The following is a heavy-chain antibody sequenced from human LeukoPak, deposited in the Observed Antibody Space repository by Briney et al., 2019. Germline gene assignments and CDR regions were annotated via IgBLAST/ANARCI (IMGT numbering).Heavy chain of an antibody. J-gene: IGHJ4*02. Sequence: GGSLRLSCAASGFTFSSCAMSWVRQAPGKGLEWVSAISGSGGSTYYADSVKGRFTISRDNSKNSLYPQMNSLRAEDTAVYYCAKDRQLTYYDSSGCFDYWGQGTLVTVSS. CDR2: ISGSGGST. D-gene: IGHD3-22*01. CDR1: GFTFSSCA. V-gene: IGHV3-23*01. CDR3: AKDRQLTYYDSSGCFDY.